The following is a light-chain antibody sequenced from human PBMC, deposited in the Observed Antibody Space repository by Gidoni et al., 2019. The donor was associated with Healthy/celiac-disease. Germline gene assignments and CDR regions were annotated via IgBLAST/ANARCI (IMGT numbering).Light chain of an antibody. J-gene: IGKJ3*01. CDR3: MQALQTPMVT. V-gene: IGKV2-28*01. CDR2: LGS. Sequence: DIVMTQSPLSLPVTPGEPASISCRSSQSPLHSNGYNYLDWYLQKPGQSPQLLIYLGSNRASGVPDRFSGSGSGTDFTLKISRVEAEDVGVYYCMQALQTPMVTFGPGTKVDIK. CDR1: QSPLHSNGYNY.